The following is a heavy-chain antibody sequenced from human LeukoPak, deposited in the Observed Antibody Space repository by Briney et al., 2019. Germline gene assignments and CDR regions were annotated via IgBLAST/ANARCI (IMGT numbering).Heavy chain of an antibody. J-gene: IGHJ4*02. CDR2: ISSSSSTI. CDR3: ARDYGSLDY. CDR1: GFTFSSYS. V-gene: IGHV3-48*04. Sequence: GGSLRLSCAASGFTFSSYSMNWVRQAPGKGLEWVSYISSSSSTIYYADSVKGRFTISRDNAKISLFLQMNSLRAEDTAVYYCARDYGSLDYWGQGTLVTVSS. D-gene: IGHD3-16*01.